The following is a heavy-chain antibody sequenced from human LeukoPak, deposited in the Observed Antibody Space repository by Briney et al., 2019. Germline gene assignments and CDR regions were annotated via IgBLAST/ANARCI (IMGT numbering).Heavy chain of an antibody. J-gene: IGHJ6*03. CDR1: GYTFTIYY. V-gene: IGHV1-46*01. Sequence: ASVKVSCKASGYTFTIYYMHWVRQAPGQGLEWMGIINPSGGSTSYAQKFQGRVTMTRDMSTSTVYMELSSLRSEDTAVYYCARTDYGYYMDVWGKGTTVTVSS. CDR2: INPSGGST. CDR3: ARTDYGYYMDV.